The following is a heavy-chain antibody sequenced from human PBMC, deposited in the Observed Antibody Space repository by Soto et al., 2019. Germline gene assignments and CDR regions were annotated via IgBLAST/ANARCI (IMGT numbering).Heavy chain of an antibody. CDR2: IKGDGSST. CDR1: GFTFSRYW. V-gene: IGHV3-74*01. J-gene: IGHJ4*01. Sequence: EVQLVESGGGLVQPGGSLRLSCAASGFTFSRYWMHWVRQAPGKGLVWVSRIKGDGSSTAYADSVKGRFTISRDNAENTVYLQMNSLRGEDTAVYYCVRGAEGAYYHDYWGHGTLVTVSS. CDR3: VRGAEGAYYHDY. D-gene: IGHD3-22*01.